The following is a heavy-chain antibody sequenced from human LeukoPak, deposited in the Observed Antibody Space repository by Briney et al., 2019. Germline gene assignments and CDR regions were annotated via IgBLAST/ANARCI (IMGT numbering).Heavy chain of an antibody. CDR2: ISYDGSNK. CDR1: GFTFSSYG. CDR3: AKDLTTLRVRNSSPSYYYYYGMDV. J-gene: IGHJ6*02. V-gene: IGHV3-30*18. Sequence: GGSLRLSCAASGFTFSSYGMHWVRQAPGKGLEWVAVISYDGSNKYYADSVKGRFTISRDNSKNTLYLQMNSLRAEDTAVYYCAKDLTTLRVRNSSPSYYYYYGMDVWGQGTTVTVSS. D-gene: IGHD3-10*01.